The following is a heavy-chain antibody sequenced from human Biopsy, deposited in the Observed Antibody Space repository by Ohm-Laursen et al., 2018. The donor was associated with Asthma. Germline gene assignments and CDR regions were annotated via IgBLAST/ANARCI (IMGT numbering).Heavy chain of an antibody. D-gene: IGHD2-15*01. CDR2: ISYDGSIT. CDR3: GIVVAANPFQGDC. Sequence: SLRLSCAASGFTFRSYAMNWVRQAPGKGLEWVAVISYDGSITHYADSVKGRFTISRDNTKNTVYLDISSLRIEDTAVFYCGIVVAANPFQGDCWGQGTLVTVSS. V-gene: IGHV3-30*03. J-gene: IGHJ4*02. CDR1: GFTFRSYA.